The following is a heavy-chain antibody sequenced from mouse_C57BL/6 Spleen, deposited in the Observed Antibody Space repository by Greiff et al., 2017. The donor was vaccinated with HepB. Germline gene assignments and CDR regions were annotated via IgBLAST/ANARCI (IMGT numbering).Heavy chain of an antibody. V-gene: IGHV1-69*01. CDR1: GYTFTSYW. Sequence: QVQLQQPGAELVMPGASVKLSCKASGYTFTSYWMHWVKQRPGQGLEWIGEIDPSDSYTNYNQKFKGKSTLTVDKSSSTSYMQLSSLTSEYSAVYYCARAGGDYFDYWGQGTTLTVSS. CDR2: IDPSDSYT. CDR3: ARAGGDYFDY. J-gene: IGHJ2*01.